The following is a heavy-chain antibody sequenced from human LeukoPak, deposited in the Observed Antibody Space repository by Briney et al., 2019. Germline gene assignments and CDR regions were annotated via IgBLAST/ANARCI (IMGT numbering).Heavy chain of an antibody. CDR1: GGSISSHF. CDR3: ARGALRTGYIDY. CDR2: IYYSGGT. V-gene: IGHV4-59*11. J-gene: IGHJ4*02. D-gene: IGHD1-1*01. Sequence: SETLSLTCTVSGGSISSHFWTWIRQPPGKGLEWIGFIYYSGGTNYNPSLKSRVTISLDTSKNRFSLRLNSVTAADTALFYCARGALRTGYIDYWGQGTLITVSS.